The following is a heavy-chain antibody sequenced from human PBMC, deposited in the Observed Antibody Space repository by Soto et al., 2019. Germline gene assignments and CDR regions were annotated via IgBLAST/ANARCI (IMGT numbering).Heavy chain of an antibody. D-gene: IGHD3-10*01. CDR3: ARDPGPRPGRIRGLGWFDP. CDR1: GFTYSVYW. CDR2: IKHDGSEK. Sequence: GGAQRLSCAASGFTYSVYWMTWFRQAPGRGRGWVASIKHDGSEKSYEGSAKDRFTISRDNDNNTVSLQMNSLRAEDTAVYYCARDPGPRPGRIRGLGWFDPWGQGTLVTVSS. J-gene: IGHJ5*02. V-gene: IGHV3-7*03.